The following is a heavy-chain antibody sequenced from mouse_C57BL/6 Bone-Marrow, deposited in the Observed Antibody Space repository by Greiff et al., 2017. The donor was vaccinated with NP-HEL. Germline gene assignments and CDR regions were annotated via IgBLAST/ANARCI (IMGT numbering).Heavy chain of an antibody. J-gene: IGHJ2*01. CDR2: IDPSDSET. CDR1: GYTFTSYW. Sequence: QVQLQQPGAELVRPGSSVKLSCKASGYTFTSYWMHWVKQRPIQGLEWICNIDPSDSETPYNQKFKDKATLTVDKSSSTAYMKLSRLTSEVSAFYSCARVDCFFDYWGQGTTLTVSA. CDR3: ARVDCFFDY. V-gene: IGHV1-52*01.